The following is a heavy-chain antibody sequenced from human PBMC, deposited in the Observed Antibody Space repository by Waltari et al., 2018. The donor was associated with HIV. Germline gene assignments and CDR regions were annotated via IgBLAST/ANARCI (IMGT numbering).Heavy chain of an antibody. CDR3: ARRQYDILTGYSYFDY. J-gene: IGHJ4*02. Sequence: QLQLQESGPGLVKPSETLSLTCTVSGGSISSSSYYWGWIRQPPGKGLEWIGSIDYSGSTYYNPSLKSRVTISGDTSKNQFSLRLSSVTAADTAVYYCARRQYDILTGYSYFDYWGQGTLVTVSS. CDR1: GGSISSSSYY. CDR2: IDYSGST. V-gene: IGHV4-39*01. D-gene: IGHD3-9*01.